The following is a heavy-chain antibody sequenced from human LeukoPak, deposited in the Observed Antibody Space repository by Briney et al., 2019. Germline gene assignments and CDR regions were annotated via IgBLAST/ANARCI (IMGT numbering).Heavy chain of an antibody. CDR2: IYTSGST. J-gene: IGHJ6*02. Sequence: SETLSLTCTVSGGSISSGSYYWSWIRQPAGKGLEWIGRIYTSGSTNYNPSLKSRVTISVDTSKNQFSLKLSSVTAADTAVYYCARPYCSGGSCYSGIYYGMDVWGQGTTVTVSS. CDR3: ARPYCSGGSCYSGIYYGMDV. CDR1: GGSISSGSYY. D-gene: IGHD2-15*01. V-gene: IGHV4-61*02.